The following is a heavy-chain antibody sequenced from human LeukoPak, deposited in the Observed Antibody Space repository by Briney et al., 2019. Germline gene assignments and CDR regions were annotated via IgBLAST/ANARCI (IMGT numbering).Heavy chain of an antibody. Sequence: GGSLRLSCAASGFTFSSYWMHWVRQAPGKGLVWVSVVYSGGSTYYTDSVKGRITISRDISKNTLYLQMNSLRAEDTAVYYCARGMTTVTNGYWYFDLWGRGTLVTVSS. CDR2: VYSGGST. V-gene: IGHV3-53*01. CDR3: ARGMTTVTNGYWYFDL. J-gene: IGHJ2*01. D-gene: IGHD4-17*01. CDR1: GFTFSSYW.